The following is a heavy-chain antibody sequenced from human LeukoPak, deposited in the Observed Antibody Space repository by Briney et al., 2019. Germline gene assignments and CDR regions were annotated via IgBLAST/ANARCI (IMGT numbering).Heavy chain of an antibody. Sequence: PGGSLRLSCAASGFTFSDYYMSWIRQAPGKGLEWVSYISSRGSTIYYADSVKGRFTISRDNAKNSLYLQMNSLRAEDTAVYYCARGGQMIFGVVIPGYMDVWGKGTTVTVSS. CDR1: GFTFSDYY. D-gene: IGHD3-3*01. J-gene: IGHJ6*03. CDR2: ISSRGSTI. CDR3: ARGGQMIFGVVIPGYMDV. V-gene: IGHV3-11*04.